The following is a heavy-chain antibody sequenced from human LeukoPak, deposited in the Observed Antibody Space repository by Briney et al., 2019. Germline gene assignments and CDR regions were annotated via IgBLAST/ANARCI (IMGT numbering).Heavy chain of an antibody. J-gene: IGHJ4*02. CDR3: ARDLKMGYSSGRYSWGTGSSNDY. V-gene: IGHV1-2*02. CDR2: INPNSGGT. Sequence: GASVKVSCKGSGYTFSGYYIHWVRQAPGQGLEWMGWINPNSGGTNYAQKLQGRVTMTTDTSTSTVYMELRSLRSDDTAVYYCARDLKMGYSSGRYSWGTGSSNDYWGQGTLVTVSS. D-gene: IGHD6-19*01. CDR1: GYTFSGYY.